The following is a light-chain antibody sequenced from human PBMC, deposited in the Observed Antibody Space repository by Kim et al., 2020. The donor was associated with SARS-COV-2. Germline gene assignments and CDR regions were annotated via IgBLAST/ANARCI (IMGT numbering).Light chain of an antibody. CDR2: DVN. CDR1: SSDVGGYNY. V-gene: IGLV2-11*03. J-gene: IGLJ2*01. Sequence: GQSVTISCTGTSSDVGGYNYVSWYQQHPGKAPKLMMYDVNKRPSGVPDRFSGSKSGNTASLTISGLQAEDEADYYCSSYVGTHTVVFGGGTQLTVL. CDR3: SSYVGTHTVV.